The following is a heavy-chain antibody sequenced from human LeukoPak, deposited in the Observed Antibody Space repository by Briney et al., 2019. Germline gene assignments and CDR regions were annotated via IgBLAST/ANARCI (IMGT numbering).Heavy chain of an antibody. D-gene: IGHD1-26*01. J-gene: IGHJ4*02. CDR1: GFTFSTYA. CDR3: AKAGSIRFDY. Sequence: GGSLRLSCAASGFTFSTYAVSWVRQTPGKGLEWVSVISGSGGSTYYADSVKGRFAISRDNSKNTLYLQMNRLRAEDTAVYYCAKAGSIRFDYWGQGTLVTVSS. CDR2: ISGSGGST. V-gene: IGHV3-23*01.